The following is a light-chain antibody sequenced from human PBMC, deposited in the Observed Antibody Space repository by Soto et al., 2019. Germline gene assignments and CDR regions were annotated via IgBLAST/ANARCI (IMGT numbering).Light chain of an antibody. V-gene: IGKV3-20*01. Sequence: DIVMTQSPATLSVSPGERATLSCRASQSVDVNLAWYLQNPGQAPRLLIYGASSRATGIPDRFSGSGSGTDFTLTISRLEPEDFAVYYCQQYGSSGTFGQGTKVDI. J-gene: IGKJ1*01. CDR3: QQYGSSGT. CDR2: GAS. CDR1: QSVDVN.